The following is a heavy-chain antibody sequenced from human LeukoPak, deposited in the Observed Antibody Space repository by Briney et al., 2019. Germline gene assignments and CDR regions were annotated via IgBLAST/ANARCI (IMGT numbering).Heavy chain of an antibody. CDR3: ARDRVDPTGYCDYYYYYMDV. J-gene: IGHJ6*03. D-gene: IGHD2-15*01. Sequence: GGSLRLSCAASGFTFSSYAMSWVRQAPGKGLEWVAVIWYDGSNKYYADSVKGRFTISRDNSKNTLYLQMNSLRAEDTAVYYCARDRVDPTGYCDYYYYYMDVWGKGTTVTVSS. CDR1: GFTFSSYA. V-gene: IGHV3-33*08. CDR2: IWYDGSNK.